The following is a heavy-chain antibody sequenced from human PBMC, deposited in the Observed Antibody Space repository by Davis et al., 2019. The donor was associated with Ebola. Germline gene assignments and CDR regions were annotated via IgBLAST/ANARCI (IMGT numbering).Heavy chain of an antibody. J-gene: IGHJ6*02. CDR1: GGSISSSSYY. CDR3: ATGLPAARVYYYGMDV. Sequence: ETLSLTCTVSGGSISSSSYYWGWIRQPPGKGLEWVANIKQDGSEKYYVDSVKGRFTISRDNAKNSLYLQMNSLRAEDTAVYYCATGLPAARVYYYGMDVWGQGTTVTVSS. D-gene: IGHD2-2*01. CDR2: IKQDGSEK. V-gene: IGHV3-7*01.